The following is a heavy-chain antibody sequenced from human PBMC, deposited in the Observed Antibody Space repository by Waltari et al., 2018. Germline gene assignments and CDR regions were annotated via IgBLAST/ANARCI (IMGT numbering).Heavy chain of an antibody. V-gene: IGHV1-24*01. J-gene: IGHJ3*02. CDR1: GSTLTELS. CDR2: FDPEDGET. D-gene: IGHD1-26*01. CDR3: ATDQSGSYEHAFDI. Sequence: QLQLVQSGAEVKKPGASVKVSCKVTGSTLTELSMHWVQQAPGKGLEWMGGFDPEDGETIYAQKFQGRVTMTEDTSTDTAYMELSSLRSEDTAVYYCATDQSGSYEHAFDIWGQGTMVTVSS.